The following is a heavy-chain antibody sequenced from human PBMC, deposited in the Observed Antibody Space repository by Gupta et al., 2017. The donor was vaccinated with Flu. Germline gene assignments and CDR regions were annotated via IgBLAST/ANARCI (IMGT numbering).Heavy chain of an antibody. Sequence: GYIYYSGSTYYNPSLKSRVTISVDTSKNQFSLKLSSVTAADTAVYYCARVKAEWLTIDYWGQGTLVTVSS. J-gene: IGHJ4*02. CDR3: ARVKAEWLTIDY. CDR2: IYYSGST. V-gene: IGHV4-31*02. D-gene: IGHD3-3*01.